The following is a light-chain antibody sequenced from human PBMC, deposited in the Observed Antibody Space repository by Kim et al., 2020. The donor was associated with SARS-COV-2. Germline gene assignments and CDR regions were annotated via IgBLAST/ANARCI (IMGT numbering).Light chain of an antibody. CDR3: QSFDSNNHWV. J-gene: IGLJ3*02. CDR1: SGSIASNY. CDR2: EDN. V-gene: IGLV6-57*02. Sequence: NFMLTQPHSVSESPGKTVTISCTGSSGSIASNYVQWYQQRPGSAPTTVIYEDNLRPSGVPDRFSGSIDSSSNSASLTISGLKTEDEADYYCQSFDSNNHWVFGGGTKLTVL.